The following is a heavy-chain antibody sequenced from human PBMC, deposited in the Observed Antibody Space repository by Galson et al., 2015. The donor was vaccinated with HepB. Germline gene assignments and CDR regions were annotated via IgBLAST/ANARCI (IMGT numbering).Heavy chain of an antibody. CDR3: ARVAYCGGDCYFHAFDI. Sequence: SVKVSCKASGYTFTSYYMHWVRQAPGQGLEWMGIINPSGGSTSYAQKFQGRVTITRDTSTSTVYMELSSLRSEDTAVYYCARVAYCGGDCYFHAFDIWGQGTMVTVSS. D-gene: IGHD2-21*02. J-gene: IGHJ3*02. V-gene: IGHV1-46*01. CDR1: GYTFTSYY. CDR2: INPSGGST.